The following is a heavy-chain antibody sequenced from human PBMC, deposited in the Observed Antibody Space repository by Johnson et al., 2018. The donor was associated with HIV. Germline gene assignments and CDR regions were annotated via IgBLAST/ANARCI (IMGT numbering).Heavy chain of an antibody. CDR1: EFTFSSYD. J-gene: IGHJ3*02. V-gene: IGHV3-13*01. Sequence: VQLVESGGGLIQPGGSLRLSCAASEFTFSSYDMHWVRQATGKGLEWVSGIGTAGDTYYLGSVKGRFTISRENAKNSFFLQMNSLRDGDTAVYNCARVVVWIVVAHSFDIGGQGTMFTVSS. CDR3: ARVVVWIVVAHSFDI. CDR2: IGTAGDT. D-gene: IGHD3-22*01.